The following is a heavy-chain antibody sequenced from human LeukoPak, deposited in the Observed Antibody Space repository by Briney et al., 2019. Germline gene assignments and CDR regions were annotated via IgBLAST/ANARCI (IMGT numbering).Heavy chain of an antibody. CDR1: GYSFTSYW. Sequence: GESLKISCKGTGYSFTSYWMGWVPQMPGKGLEWMGIIYPGDSDTRYSPSFQGQVTISADKSISTAYLQWSSLKASDTAMYYCARLYRSGGSFTDYWGQGTLVTVSS. D-gene: IGHD2-15*01. CDR2: IYPGDSDT. J-gene: IGHJ4*02. V-gene: IGHV5-51*01. CDR3: ARLYRSGGSFTDY.